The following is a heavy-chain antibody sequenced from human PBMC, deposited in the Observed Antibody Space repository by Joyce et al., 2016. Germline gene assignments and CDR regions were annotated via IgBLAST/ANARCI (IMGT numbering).Heavy chain of an antibody. CDR2: ISHDGSDK. CDR1: GFAFNSYG. Sequence: QVHLVESGGGVVQPGRSLTLSCKASGFAFNSYGMVWVRQAPGKGLGWGALISHDGSDKFYGDSVKGRITVARDNPENTLYLQMNTLRLDDTALYYCAKDRGRYGSGSYSLDYWGQGALVTVSS. J-gene: IGHJ4*02. V-gene: IGHV3-30*18. D-gene: IGHD3-10*01. CDR3: AKDRGRYGSGSYSLDY.